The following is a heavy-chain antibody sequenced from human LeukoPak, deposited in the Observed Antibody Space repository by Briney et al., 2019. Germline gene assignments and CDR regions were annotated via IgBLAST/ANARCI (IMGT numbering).Heavy chain of an antibody. CDR2: ISSSGSTI. J-gene: IGHJ6*04. D-gene: IGHD3-10*02. Sequence: GGSLRLSCAASGFTFTNAWMNWVRQAPGKGLEWVSYISSSGSTIYYADSVKGRFTISRDNAKNSLYLQMNSLRAEDTAVYYCAELGITMIGGVWGKGTTVTISS. CDR1: GFTFTNAW. V-gene: IGHV3-48*04. CDR3: AELGITMIGGV.